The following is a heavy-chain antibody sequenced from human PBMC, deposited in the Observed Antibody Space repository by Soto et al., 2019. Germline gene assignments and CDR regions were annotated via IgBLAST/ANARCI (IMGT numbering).Heavy chain of an antibody. Sequence: SVKVSCKASGGTFSSYAISWVRQAPGQGLEWMGGIIPIFGTANYAQKFQGRVTITADESTSTAYMELSSLRSEDTAVYYCAGIKLDGFGELFYYYYGMDVWGQGTTVTVSS. V-gene: IGHV1-69*13. CDR2: IIPIFGTA. D-gene: IGHD3-10*01. CDR1: GGTFSSYA. J-gene: IGHJ6*02. CDR3: AGIKLDGFGELFYYYYGMDV.